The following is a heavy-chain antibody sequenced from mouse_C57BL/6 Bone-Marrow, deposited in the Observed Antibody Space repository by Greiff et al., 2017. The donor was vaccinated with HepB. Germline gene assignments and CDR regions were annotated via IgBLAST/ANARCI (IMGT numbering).Heavy chain of an antibody. CDR3: ARERGLRRYAMDY. Sequence: DVKLVESGGGLVKPGGSLKLSCAASGFTFSSYAMSWVRQTPEKRLEWVATISDGGSYTYYPDNVKGRFTISRDNAKNNLYLQMSHLKSEDTAMYYCARERGLRRYAMDYWGQGTSVTVSS. D-gene: IGHD2-4*01. CDR2: ISDGGSYT. CDR1: GFTFSSYA. J-gene: IGHJ4*01. V-gene: IGHV5-4*01.